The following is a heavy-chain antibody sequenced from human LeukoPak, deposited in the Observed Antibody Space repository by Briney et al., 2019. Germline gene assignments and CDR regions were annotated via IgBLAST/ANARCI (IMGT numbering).Heavy chain of an antibody. V-gene: IGHV1-24*01. Sequence: ASVKVSCKVSGYTLTELSMHWVRQAPGKGLEWMGGFDPEDGETIYAQKFQGRVTMTEDTSTDTAYMELSSLRAEDTAVYYCAKDRDELWFGLPDYWGQGTLVTVSS. D-gene: IGHD3-10*01. J-gene: IGHJ4*02. CDR1: GYTLTELS. CDR2: FDPEDGET. CDR3: AKDRDELWFGLPDY.